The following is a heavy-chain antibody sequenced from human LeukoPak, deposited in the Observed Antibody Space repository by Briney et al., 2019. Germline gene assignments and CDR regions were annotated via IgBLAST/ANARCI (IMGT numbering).Heavy chain of an antibody. J-gene: IGHJ4*02. V-gene: IGHV4-4*07. CDR3: ARHSGSALDY. Sequence: SETLSLTCTVSGGSLSTYYWNRIRQPAGKGLEWIGRIYTSGSTNYNPSLKSRVTMSVDASKNQFSLKLSSVTAADTAVYYCARHSGSALDYWGQGTLVTVSS. D-gene: IGHD1-26*01. CDR2: IYTSGST. CDR1: GGSLSTYY.